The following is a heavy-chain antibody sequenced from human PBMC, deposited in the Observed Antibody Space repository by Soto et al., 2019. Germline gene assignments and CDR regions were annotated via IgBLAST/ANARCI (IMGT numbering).Heavy chain of an antibody. Sequence: GGSLRLSCAASGFTFSSYSMNWVRQAPGKGLEWVSSISSSSSYIYYADSVKGRFTISRDNAKNSLYLQMNSLRAEDTAVYHCARDRGIAAPDIFYYGMDVWGQGTTVTVSS. J-gene: IGHJ6*02. CDR1: GFTFSSYS. D-gene: IGHD6-13*01. CDR2: ISSSSSYI. CDR3: ARDRGIAAPDIFYYGMDV. V-gene: IGHV3-21*01.